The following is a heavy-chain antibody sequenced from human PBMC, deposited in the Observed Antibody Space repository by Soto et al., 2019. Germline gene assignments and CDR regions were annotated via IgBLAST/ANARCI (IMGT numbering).Heavy chain of an antibody. CDR2: IYSGGST. J-gene: IGHJ4*02. V-gene: IGHV3-53*04. CDR1: GFTVSSNY. D-gene: IGHD6-19*01. Sequence: EVQLVESGGGLVQPGGSLRLSCAASGFTVSSNYMSWVRQAPGKGLEWVSVIYSGGSTYYADSVKGRFTISRHNSKNTLYLQINSLRAEDTAVYYCARLELGEYSSGWHFDYWGQGTLVTVSS. CDR3: ARLELGEYSSGWHFDY.